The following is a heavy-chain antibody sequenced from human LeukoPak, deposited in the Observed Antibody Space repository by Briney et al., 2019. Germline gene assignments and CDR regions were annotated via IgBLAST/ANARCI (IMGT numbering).Heavy chain of an antibody. CDR2: INGDGGST. J-gene: IGHJ4*02. Sequence: GGSLRLSCEASGFAFSSHWMHWVRQAPGKGLVWVSTINGDGGSTGYADFVKGRFTTSRDNAKNTLYLHMNSLRAEDTAVYYCARDEVGAPPIDYWGQGALVTVSS. V-gene: IGHV3-74*01. D-gene: IGHD1-26*01. CDR3: ARDEVGAPPIDY. CDR1: GFAFSSHW.